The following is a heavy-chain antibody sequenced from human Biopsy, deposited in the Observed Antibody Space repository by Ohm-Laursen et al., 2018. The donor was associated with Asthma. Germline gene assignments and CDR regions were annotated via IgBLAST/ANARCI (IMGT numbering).Heavy chain of an antibody. D-gene: IGHD3-22*01. CDR1: GFMFRSFA. V-gene: IGHV3-23*01. Sequence: GSLRLSCSASGFMFRSFAMSWARQAPGKGLEWVSTIKTNRRGADYPDPAKGRFTISRDDSKNTLYLQMSSLRAEDTAVYYCVKDTYEDDYGYYTFDVWGQGTMVTVSS. CDR3: VKDTYEDDYGYYTFDV. J-gene: IGHJ3*01. CDR2: IKTNRRGA.